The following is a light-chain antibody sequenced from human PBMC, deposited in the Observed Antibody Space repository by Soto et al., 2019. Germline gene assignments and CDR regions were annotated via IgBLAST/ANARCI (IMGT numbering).Light chain of an antibody. J-gene: IGLJ3*02. CDR3: CSYVGSSILM. Sequence: SALTQPASVSGSPGQSITISCTGTSSDVGLYNLVSWYQQLPGKAPKLIIYEVNERPSGISDRFSGSKSGNTASLTISGLQDVDEADYYCCSYVGSSILMFGGGTKLTVL. V-gene: IGLV2-23*02. CDR1: SSDVGLYNL. CDR2: EVN.